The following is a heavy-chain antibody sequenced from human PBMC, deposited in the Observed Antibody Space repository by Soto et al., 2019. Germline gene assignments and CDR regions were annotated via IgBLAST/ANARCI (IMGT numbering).Heavy chain of an antibody. D-gene: IGHD2-2*01. CDR2: VSSDGNNK. CDR1: GFSFSNYG. V-gene: IGHV3-30*18. J-gene: IGHJ5*02. CDR3: AKDRVIQLLPIRPDP. Sequence: GSLRLSCVASGFSFSNYGMHWVRQAPGKGLEWVAFVSSDGNNKYYAESVKGRFTISRDNAKNTLYLQVDRLTVDDTAVYYCAKDRVIQLLPIRPDPWGQGTLVTVSS.